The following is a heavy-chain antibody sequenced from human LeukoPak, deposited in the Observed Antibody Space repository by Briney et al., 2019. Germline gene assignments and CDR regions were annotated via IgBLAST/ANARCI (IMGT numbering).Heavy chain of an antibody. D-gene: IGHD3-3*01. Sequence: SETLSLTCTVSGGSISSHYWSWIRQPPGKGLEWIGYIYYSGSINYNPSLKSRVTISVDTSKNQFSLKLSSVTAADTAVYYCARGVHPSITIFGVVNYYYYYYMDVWGKGTTVTVSS. J-gene: IGHJ6*03. V-gene: IGHV4-59*11. CDR3: ARGVHPSITIFGVVNYYYYYYMDV. CDR1: GGSISSHY. CDR2: IYYSGSI.